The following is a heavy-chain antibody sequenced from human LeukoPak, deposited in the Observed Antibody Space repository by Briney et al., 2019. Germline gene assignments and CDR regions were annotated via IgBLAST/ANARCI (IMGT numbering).Heavy chain of an antibody. J-gene: IGHJ4*02. V-gene: IGHV4-59*08. D-gene: IGHD6-19*01. Sequence: SETLSLTCTVSGGSISSYYWIWIRQPPGKGLDWIGYIYYSGSTNYNPSLKSRVTISVDTSKNQFSLSLSSVTAADTAVYYCARRRSSGSGYYFDYWGQGTLVTVSS. CDR2: IYYSGST. CDR1: GGSISSYY. CDR3: ARRRSSGSGYYFDY.